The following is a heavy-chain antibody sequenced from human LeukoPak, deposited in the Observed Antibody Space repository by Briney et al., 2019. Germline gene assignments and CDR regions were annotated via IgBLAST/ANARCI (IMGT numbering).Heavy chain of an antibody. J-gene: IGHJ4*02. Sequence: PGGSLRLSCAASGFTFSTYSMTWVRQAPGKGLEWVAVIWYDGSNKYYADSVKGRFTISRDNSKNTLYLQMNSLRAEDTAVYYCARDSGGSGSYHYWGQGTLVTVSS. CDR3: ARDSGGSGSYHY. V-gene: IGHV3-33*08. CDR2: IWYDGSNK. D-gene: IGHD3-10*01. CDR1: GFTFSTYS.